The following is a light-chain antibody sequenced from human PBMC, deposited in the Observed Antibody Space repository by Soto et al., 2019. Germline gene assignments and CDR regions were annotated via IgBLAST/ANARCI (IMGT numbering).Light chain of an antibody. CDR1: QSVSSNH. J-gene: IGKJ1*01. Sequence: VLTQSPVTLSLSPGQSATLYCRASQSVSSNHLAWYQQKPGQAPRPLIYGGSSRATGIPVRFSGSGSETDLTLTITRLEPEDFAMYYCQQYSSSRTFGQGTKGGY. V-gene: IGKV3-20*01. CDR2: GGS. CDR3: QQYSSSRT.